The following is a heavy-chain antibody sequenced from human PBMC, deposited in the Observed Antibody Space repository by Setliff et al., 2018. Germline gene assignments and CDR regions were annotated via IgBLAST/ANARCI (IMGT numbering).Heavy chain of an antibody. CDR2: VSHSGST. CDR3: ARESYYHYMDV. Sequence: SETLSLTCAVYGGSFSNYYWSWIRQPPGKGLEWLGEVSHSGSTNYNPSLKSRVTISVDMAKNQFSLKLSSVTAADTAVYYGARESYYHYMDVWGKGTTVTVSS. V-gene: IGHV4-34*01. CDR1: GGSFSNYY. J-gene: IGHJ6*03.